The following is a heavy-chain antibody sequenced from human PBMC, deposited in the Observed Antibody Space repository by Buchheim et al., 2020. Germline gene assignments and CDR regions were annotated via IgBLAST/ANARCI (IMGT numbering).Heavy chain of an antibody. J-gene: IGHJ4*02. CDR3: AKTPRIKIFGVVDY. D-gene: IGHD3-3*01. V-gene: IGHV3-30*18. CDR1: GFVFRTYG. Sequence: QVQLVESGGGVVQPGGSLRLSCAASGFVFRTYGMHWVRQAPGKGLEWVAVISYNGTNKYYADYVKGRFTISRDNSKKTLYLQMNSLRAEDTAVYYCAKTPRIKIFGVVDYWGRGTL. CDR2: ISYNGTNK.